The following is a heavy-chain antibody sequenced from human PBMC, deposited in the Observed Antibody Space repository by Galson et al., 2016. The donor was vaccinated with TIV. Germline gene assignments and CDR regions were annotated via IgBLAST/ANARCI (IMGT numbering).Heavy chain of an antibody. D-gene: IGHD3-16*01. CDR1: GLTVSANY. CDR2: VYGDDNT. V-gene: IGHV3-53*01. J-gene: IGHJ4*02. CDR3: VRFLGSTSTVY. Sequence: SLRLSCAASGLTVSANYLNWVRQAPGKGLEWVSIVYGDDNTYYADSVKGRFTISRDNAKNTLYLQMNSLRAEDTAVYYCVRFLGSTSTVYWGQGTLVTVSS.